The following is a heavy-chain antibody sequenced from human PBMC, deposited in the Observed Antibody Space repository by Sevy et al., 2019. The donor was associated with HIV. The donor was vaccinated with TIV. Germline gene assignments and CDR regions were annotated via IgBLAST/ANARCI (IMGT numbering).Heavy chain of an antibody. J-gene: IGHJ5*02. V-gene: IGHV1-2*02. CDR1: GYTFTGYY. CDR2: INPNSGGT. D-gene: IGHD4-4*01. Sequence: ASVKVSCKASGYTFTGYYMDWVRQAPGQGLEWMGWINPNSGGTNYAQKFQGRVTMTRDTSISTAYMELSRLRSDDTAVYYCARAPSNSNYVLPWFDPWGQGTLVTVSS. CDR3: ARAPSNSNYVLPWFDP.